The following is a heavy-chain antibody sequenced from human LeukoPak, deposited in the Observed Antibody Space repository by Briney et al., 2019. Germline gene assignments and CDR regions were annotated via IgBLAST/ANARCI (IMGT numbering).Heavy chain of an antibody. V-gene: IGHV3-23*01. CDR2: ISGNGGNT. Sequence: PGGSLRLSCAASGFTFTTYAMTWVRQAPGKGLEWVSIISGNGGNTYYADSAKGRFTISRDNSKNTAYLQMNSLRTEDTAVYYCTKAATRSAFVFWAQGTMVTVSS. D-gene: IGHD6-25*01. J-gene: IGHJ3*01. CDR3: TKAATRSAFVF. CDR1: GFTFTTYA.